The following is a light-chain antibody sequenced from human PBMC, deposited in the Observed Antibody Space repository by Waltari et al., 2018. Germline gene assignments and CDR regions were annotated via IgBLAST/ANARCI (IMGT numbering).Light chain of an antibody. Sequence: DIQMTQSPSSLSASVGDRVTITCRASQGISPYLAWYQQKPGKVPKLLIYDASILQSGVPSRFSGSGSGTDFTLTVSSLQPGDVATYYCQKYDSAPRTFGQGTKVEIK. J-gene: IGKJ1*01. CDR1: QGISPY. V-gene: IGKV1-27*01. CDR3: QKYDSAPRT. CDR2: DAS.